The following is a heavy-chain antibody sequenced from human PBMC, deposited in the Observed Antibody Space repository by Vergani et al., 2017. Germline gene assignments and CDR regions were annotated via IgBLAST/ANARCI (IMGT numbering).Heavy chain of an antibody. CDR1: GFTVSSNY. V-gene: IGHV3-53*01. Sequence: EVQLVESGGGLIQPGGSLRLSCAASGFTVSSNYMSWVRQAPGKGLEWVSVIYSGGSTYYADSVKGRFTISRDNAKNSLYLQMNSLRAEDTAVYYCARGGPAPHFVIVPVGFDYWGQGTLVTVSS. CDR3: ARGGPAPHFVIVPVGFDY. CDR2: IYSGGST. D-gene: IGHD3-16*02. J-gene: IGHJ4*02.